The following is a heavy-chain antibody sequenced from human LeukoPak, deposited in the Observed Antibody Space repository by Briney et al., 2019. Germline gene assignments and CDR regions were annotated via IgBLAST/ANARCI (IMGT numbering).Heavy chain of an antibody. D-gene: IGHD5-18*01. CDR2: IYYSGST. CDR3: ARTTEGGYTYDYFYYYYMDV. Sequence: KPSETLSLTCTVSGGSISSYYWSWIRQPPGKGLEWIGYIYYSGSTNYKSSLKSRVTISVDTSKNQFSLKLSSVTAADTAVYYCARTTEGGYTYDYFYYYYMDVWGKGTTVTISS. CDR1: GGSISSYY. V-gene: IGHV4-59*01. J-gene: IGHJ6*03.